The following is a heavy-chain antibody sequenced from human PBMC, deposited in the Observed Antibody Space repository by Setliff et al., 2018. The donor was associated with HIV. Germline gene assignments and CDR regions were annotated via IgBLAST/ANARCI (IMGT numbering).Heavy chain of an antibody. Sequence: ASVKVSCKASGYIFANYIISWVRQAPGQGLEWMGWIRAYNGNTNYAQRLQGRATITADTSTDTAYMELSSLRSEDTAVYYCATRTTGSYYDYFDYWGQGTLVTVSS. D-gene: IGHD1-26*01. J-gene: IGHJ4*02. CDR1: GYIFANYI. CDR3: ATRTTGSYYDYFDY. CDR2: IRAYNGNT. V-gene: IGHV1-18*01.